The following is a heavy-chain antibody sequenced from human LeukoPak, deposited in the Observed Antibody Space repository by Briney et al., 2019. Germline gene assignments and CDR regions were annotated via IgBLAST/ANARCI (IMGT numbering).Heavy chain of an antibody. CDR2: ISAYNGDT. CDR1: GYTFTDYG. V-gene: IGHV1-18*01. Sequence: WASVKVSCKASGYTFTDYGISWVRQAPGQGLEWMGWISAYNGDTYYTQKLQGRVTMTTDTSTSTAYMELGSLRSDDTALYYCARDFYLYTGYGRSFDYWGQGTLVTVSS. CDR3: ARDFYLYTGYGRSFDY. J-gene: IGHJ4*02. D-gene: IGHD5-12*01.